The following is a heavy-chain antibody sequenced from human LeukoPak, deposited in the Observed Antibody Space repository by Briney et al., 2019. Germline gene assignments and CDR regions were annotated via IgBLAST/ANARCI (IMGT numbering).Heavy chain of an antibody. D-gene: IGHD3-10*01. V-gene: IGHV3-48*02. CDR1: GFTFSSYS. Sequence: GGSLRLSCAASGFTFSSYSMNWVRQAPGRGLEWVSYISSSSSTIYYADSVRGRFTISRDNAKNSLYLQMNSLRDEDTAVYYCAKALMVRGVIVPGYWGQGTLVTVSS. CDR2: ISSSSSTI. J-gene: IGHJ4*02. CDR3: AKALMVRGVIVPGY.